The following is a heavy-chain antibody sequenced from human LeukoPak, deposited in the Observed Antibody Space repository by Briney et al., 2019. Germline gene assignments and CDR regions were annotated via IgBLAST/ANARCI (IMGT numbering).Heavy chain of an antibody. D-gene: IGHD6-13*01. CDR3: AKAGSSSIAAGIYFDY. Sequence: PGGSLRLSCAASGFTFSSYNMNWVRQAPGKGLEWVSYISSSGSTIYYADSVKGRFTISRDNAKNSLYLQMNSLRAEDTALYYCAKAGSSSIAAGIYFDYWGQGTLVTVSS. V-gene: IGHV3-48*04. CDR2: ISSSGSTI. CDR1: GFTFSSYN. J-gene: IGHJ4*02.